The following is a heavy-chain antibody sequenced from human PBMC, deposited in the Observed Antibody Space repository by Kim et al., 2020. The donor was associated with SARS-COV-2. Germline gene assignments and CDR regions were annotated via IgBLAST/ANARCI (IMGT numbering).Heavy chain of an antibody. CDR3: ARGLGTARYHDY. CDR2: ISGNGNTI. J-gene: IGHJ4*02. V-gene: IGHV3-48*02. D-gene: IGHD6-6*01. Sequence: GGSLRLSCAASGFTFSTYSMNWVRQAPGKGLEWVSYISGNGNTIYYADSVKGRFTISRDNAKDSLYLQMSSLRDEDTAVYYCARGLGTARYHDYWGQGTLVTVSS. CDR1: GFTFSTYS.